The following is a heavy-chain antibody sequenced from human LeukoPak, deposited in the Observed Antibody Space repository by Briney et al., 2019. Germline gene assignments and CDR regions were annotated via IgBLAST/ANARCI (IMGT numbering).Heavy chain of an antibody. CDR3: ASRATVTTDRFWFDP. D-gene: IGHD4-11*01. J-gene: IGHJ5*02. Sequence: PGGSLRLSCAASGFTFSYYDMHWVRQVSGKSLEWVSGIGKDGDTYYPGSVKGRFTISRENAQNSLYLQMNSLRAEDTAVYYCASRATVTTDRFWFDPWGQGTLVAVSS. V-gene: IGHV3-13*01. CDR2: IGKDGDT. CDR1: GFTFSYYD.